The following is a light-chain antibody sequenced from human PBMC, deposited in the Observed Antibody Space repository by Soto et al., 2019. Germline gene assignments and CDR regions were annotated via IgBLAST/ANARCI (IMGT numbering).Light chain of an antibody. V-gene: IGKV3-15*01. Sequence: MMMTPSPATLSFAPVGRVTLSFRTSHSINSHVAWYQQKPGQAPRLLLYGASTRATVIPVRFSGSGFGTEFTLTISSLKSEDFAVYYCKQYKNWPLFGKGPRLEIK. CDR3: KQYKNWPL. CDR1: HSINSH. J-gene: IGKJ5*01. CDR2: GAS.